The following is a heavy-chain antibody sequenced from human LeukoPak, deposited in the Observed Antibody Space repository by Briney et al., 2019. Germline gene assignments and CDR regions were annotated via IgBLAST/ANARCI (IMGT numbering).Heavy chain of an antibody. V-gene: IGHV4-34*01. CDR2: INHSGST. CDR1: GGSFSGYY. Sequence: SETLSLTCAVYGGSFSGYYWSWIRQPPGKGLEWIGEINHSGSTNYNPSLKSRVTISVDTSQNQFSLKLSSVTAADTAVYYCARGRSSWYHYWGQGTLVTVSS. J-gene: IGHJ4*02. D-gene: IGHD6-13*01. CDR3: ARGRSSWYHY.